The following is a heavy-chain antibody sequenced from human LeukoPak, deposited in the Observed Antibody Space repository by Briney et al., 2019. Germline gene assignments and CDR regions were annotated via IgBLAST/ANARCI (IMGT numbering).Heavy chain of an antibody. V-gene: IGHV1-18*01. J-gene: IGHJ6*02. CDR1: GYTFTSYG. D-gene: IGHD1-26*01. CDR3: ARDGVGATDPYYYYGMDV. CDR2: ISAYNGNT. Sequence: ASVKVSCKASGYTFTSYGISWVRQAPGQGLEWMGWISAYNGNTNYAQKLQGRVTMTTDTSTSTAYMELRRLRSDDTAVYYCARDGVGATDPYYYYGMDVWGQGTTVTVSS.